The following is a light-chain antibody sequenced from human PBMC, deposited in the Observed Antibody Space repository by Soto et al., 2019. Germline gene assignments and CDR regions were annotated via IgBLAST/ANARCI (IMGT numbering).Light chain of an antibody. V-gene: IGKV1-13*02. Sequence: AIQLTQSPSSLSASIGDRVTITCRARQGIGSALAWYQQAPGKPPKLLIFDASTLENGVPSRFSGGGSGTDFTLPISSLQPEDFATYYCLLFNTYPQAFGGGTKVEIK. CDR1: QGIGSA. CDR3: LLFNTYPQA. J-gene: IGKJ4*01. CDR2: DAS.